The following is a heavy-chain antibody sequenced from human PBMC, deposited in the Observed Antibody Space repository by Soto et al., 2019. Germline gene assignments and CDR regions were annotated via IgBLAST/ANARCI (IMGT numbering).Heavy chain of an antibody. D-gene: IGHD4-17*01. CDR2: LSGSGGTT. CDR3: AKDVQTTVVMVSDY. J-gene: IGHJ4*02. V-gene: IGHV3-23*01. Sequence: PGGSLRLSCASSGFTFSSYAMSWVRQTPGKGLEWVSTLSGSGGTTYYADSVKGQFTISRDNSKSTLYLQMNSLRAEDTAVYYFAKDVQTTVVMVSDYGGQGTQVTVSS. CDR1: GFTFSSYA.